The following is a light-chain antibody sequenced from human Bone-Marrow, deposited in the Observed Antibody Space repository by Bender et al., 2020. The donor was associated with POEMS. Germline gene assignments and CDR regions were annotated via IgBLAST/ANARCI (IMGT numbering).Light chain of an antibody. Sequence: QFVLTQPPSASATPGQMVTISCFGSDSSIASSYISWFQHVPGTAPKLLIYNTDQRPSGLPGLFSASQSGTSASLASRGIRSEDEADYYCATWGDSLRGYWVFGGGTKLTVL. CDR3: ATWGDSLRGYWV. J-gene: IGLJ3*02. CDR1: DSSIASSY. CDR2: NTD. V-gene: IGLV1-47*02.